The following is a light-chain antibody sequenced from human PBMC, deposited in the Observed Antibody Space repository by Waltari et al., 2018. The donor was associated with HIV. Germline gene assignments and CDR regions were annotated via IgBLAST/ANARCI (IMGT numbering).Light chain of an antibody. CDR2: GAS. J-gene: IGKJ5*01. CDR1: ESVSGE. CDR3: QQYNSWSPIT. Sequence: EIVMTQSPITLSVSPGERATLSCRASESVSGELAWYQQKDGQAPRLLIPGASTRATVVPARFSGSGSGTEFTLTISNLQSEDFAVYYCQQYNSWSPITFGQGTRLEIK. V-gene: IGKV3-15*01.